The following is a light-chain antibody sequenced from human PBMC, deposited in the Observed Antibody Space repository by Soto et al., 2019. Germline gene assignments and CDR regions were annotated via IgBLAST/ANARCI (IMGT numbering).Light chain of an antibody. CDR1: ISDVGGYDC. Sequence: QSELTQAASVSGSPGQSISISCTGTISDVGGYDCVSWYQQHPGKAPKLMIYDVSNRPSGVSNRFSGSKSGNTASLTISGLQADDEADYYCSSYTTSSTYVFGTGTKVTVL. CDR2: DVS. J-gene: IGLJ1*01. V-gene: IGLV2-14*01. CDR3: SSYTTSSTYV.